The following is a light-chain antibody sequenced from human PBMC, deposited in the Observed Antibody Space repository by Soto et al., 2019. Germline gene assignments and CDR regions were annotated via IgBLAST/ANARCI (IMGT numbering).Light chain of an antibody. V-gene: IGKV3D-20*02. CDR3: QQRSNWPPT. CDR2: DTS. J-gene: IGKJ5*01. CDR1: QSVSSSY. Sequence: EIVLTQSPGTLSLSPGERATLSCRASQSVSSSYLAWYQQKPGQAPRLLIYDTSTRATAIPVRFSGSGSGTDFTLTISSLEPEDFAVYYCQQRSNWPPTFGQGTRLEIK.